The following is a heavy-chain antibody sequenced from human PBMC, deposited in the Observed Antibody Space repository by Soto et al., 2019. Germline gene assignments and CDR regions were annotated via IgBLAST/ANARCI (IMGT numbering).Heavy chain of an antibody. Sequence: EVQLLESGGGLVRPGGSLRLSCAASGFSFTSYALSWVRQAPGKGLEWVSTISGSDGKTYYADSVKGRFSISRDTSKTTLYLQMNSLREDDTALYYCTKDINMGGVDVWGQGTTVTVSS. CDR2: ISGSDGKT. CDR1: GFSFTSYA. J-gene: IGHJ6*02. CDR3: TKDINMGGVDV. V-gene: IGHV3-23*01. D-gene: IGHD1-20*01.